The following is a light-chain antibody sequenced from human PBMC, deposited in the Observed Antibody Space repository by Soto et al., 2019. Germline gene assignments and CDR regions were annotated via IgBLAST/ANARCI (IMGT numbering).Light chain of an antibody. Sequence: EIVLTQSPATLSLSPGEGATLSCRASHSVASTYLAWDQQKPGLAPRLIIYGASNRASGTPDRFSGGGSGTDFTLTISRLEPEDFAVYYCQQYGSSSFTFGQGTKLEIK. V-gene: IGKV3-20*01. J-gene: IGKJ2*01. CDR2: GAS. CDR3: QQYGSSSFT. CDR1: HSVASTY.